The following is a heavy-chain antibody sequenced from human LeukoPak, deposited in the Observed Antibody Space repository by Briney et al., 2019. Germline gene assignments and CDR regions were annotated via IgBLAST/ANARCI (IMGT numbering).Heavy chain of an antibody. CDR2: IYYCGSP. J-gene: IGHJ4*02. CDR3: ARGGRYPHY. CDR1: RGSISSYY. D-gene: IGHD1-1*01. V-gene: IGHV4-59*01. Sequence: SETLSLTCTVSRGSISSYYWSWIRQPPGKGLEWIGYIYYCGSPNYTPPLKSRVTLSEDTSKNQFSLKLNSVTAADTAVYYCARGGRYPHYWGQGTLVTVSS.